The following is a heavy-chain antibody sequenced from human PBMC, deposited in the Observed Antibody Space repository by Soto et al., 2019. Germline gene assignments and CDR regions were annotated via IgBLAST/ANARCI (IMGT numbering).Heavy chain of an antibody. CDR2: IIPILGIA. V-gene: IGHV1-69*08. J-gene: IGHJ3*02. Sequence: QVQLVQSGAEVKKPGSSVKVSCKASGGTFSSYTISWVRQAPGQGLEWMGRIIPILGIANYAQKFQGRVKITADKSTSTDYMELSSLRSEDTGVYYCARDSGGLDALDIWGQGTMVTVAS. D-gene: IGHD3-10*01. CDR3: ARDSGGLDALDI. CDR1: GGTFSSYT.